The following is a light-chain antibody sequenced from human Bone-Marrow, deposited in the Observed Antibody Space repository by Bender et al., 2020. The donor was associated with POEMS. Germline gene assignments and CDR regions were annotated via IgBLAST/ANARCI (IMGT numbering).Light chain of an antibody. CDR2: GVS. Sequence: QSALAQPASVSGSPGQSITISCSGTNSNIGSYNHVSWYQQHPGKAPKLMVYGVSDRPSGVSNRFSGSKSGNTASLTISGLQAEDEADYYCCSYTTRSTLVFGGGTKLTVL. V-gene: IGLV2-14*01. CDR1: NSNIGSYNH. CDR3: CSYTTRSTLV. J-gene: IGLJ2*01.